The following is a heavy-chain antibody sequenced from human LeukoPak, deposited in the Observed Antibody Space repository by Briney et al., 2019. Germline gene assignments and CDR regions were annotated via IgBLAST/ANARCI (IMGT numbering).Heavy chain of an antibody. CDR2: IIPILGIA. V-gene: IGHV1-69*04. CDR3: ARDHIVGATQIDY. J-gene: IGHJ4*02. Sequence: SVKVSCKASGGTFSSYAISWVRQAPGQGLEWMGRIIPILGIANYAQKFQGRVTITADKSTSTAYMELSSLRSEDTAVYYCARDHIVGATQIDYWGQGTLVTVSS. CDR1: GGTFSSYA. D-gene: IGHD1-26*01.